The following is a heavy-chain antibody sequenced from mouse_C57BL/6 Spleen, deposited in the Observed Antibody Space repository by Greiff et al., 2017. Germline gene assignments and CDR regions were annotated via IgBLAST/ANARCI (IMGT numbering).Heavy chain of an antibody. CDR3: ASCSPNWDWFAY. J-gene: IGHJ3*01. D-gene: IGHD4-1*02. Sequence: QVQLQQSGPELVKPGASVKISCKASGYAFSSSWMNWVKQRPGKGLEWIGRIYPGDGDTNYNGKFKGKATLTADKSSSTAYMQLSSLTSEDSAVYFCASCSPNWDWFAYWGQGTLVTVSA. V-gene: IGHV1-82*01. CDR2: IYPGDGDT. CDR1: GYAFSSSW.